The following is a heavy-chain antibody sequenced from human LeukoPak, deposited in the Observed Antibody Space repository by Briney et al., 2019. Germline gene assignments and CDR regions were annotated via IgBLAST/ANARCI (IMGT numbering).Heavy chain of an antibody. Sequence: PSETLSFTCTVSGYSISSGYYWGWLRQPPGKGLEWIGSIYHSGSTYYNPSLKSRVTISVDTSKNQFSLKLSSVTAADTAVYYCARWEGGFDYWGQGTLVTVSS. V-gene: IGHV4-38-2*02. J-gene: IGHJ4*02. D-gene: IGHD1-26*01. CDR2: IYHSGST. CDR3: ARWEGGFDY. CDR1: GYSISSGYY.